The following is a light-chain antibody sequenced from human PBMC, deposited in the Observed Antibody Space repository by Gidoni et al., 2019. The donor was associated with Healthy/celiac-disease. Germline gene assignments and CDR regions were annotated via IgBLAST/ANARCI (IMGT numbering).Light chain of an antibody. CDR3: QQRSNWPMYT. V-gene: IGKV3D-11*02. CDR1: QSVSSY. Sequence: EIVLTQSPATLSLSPGERATLSCRASQSVSSYLAWYQQKPGQAPRLLIYDASNRATGIPARFSGSGPGTDFTLTISSLEPEDFAVYYCQQRSNWPMYTFGQXTKLEIK. J-gene: IGKJ2*01. CDR2: DAS.